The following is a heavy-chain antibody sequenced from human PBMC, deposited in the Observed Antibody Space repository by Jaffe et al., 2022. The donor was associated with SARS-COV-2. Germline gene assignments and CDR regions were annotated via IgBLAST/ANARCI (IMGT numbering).Heavy chain of an antibody. V-gene: IGHV1-2*02. CDR1: GYTVTGHY. D-gene: IGHD1-26*01. J-gene: IGHJ6*02. CDR2: INSDNGGA. Sequence: QVQLVQSGSEVKRPGASLKVSCKASGYTVTGHYVHWVRQAPGQGLEWMGWINSDNGGATYAQQFHGRVALTRDTSNSTVYMELTRLRSDDTAMYYCASGRWQQFRDRGYYYFGMDVWGQGTTVTVSS. CDR3: ASGRWQQFRDRGYYYFGMDV.